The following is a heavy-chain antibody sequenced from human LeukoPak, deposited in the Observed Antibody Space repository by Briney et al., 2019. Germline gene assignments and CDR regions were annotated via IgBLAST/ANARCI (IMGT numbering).Heavy chain of an antibody. D-gene: IGHD3-3*01. CDR2: IYHSGTT. Sequence: PSETLSLTCAVSGVSISSGYYWGWIRQSPGKGLEWIGNIYHSGTTYYNPSLKSRVTMSVDTSKNQFSLRLNSVTAADTAVYYCAKDHDTFGVLPYDFDYWGQGTLVTVSS. J-gene: IGHJ4*02. CDR3: AKDHDTFGVLPYDFDY. CDR1: GVSISSGYY. V-gene: IGHV4-38-2*02.